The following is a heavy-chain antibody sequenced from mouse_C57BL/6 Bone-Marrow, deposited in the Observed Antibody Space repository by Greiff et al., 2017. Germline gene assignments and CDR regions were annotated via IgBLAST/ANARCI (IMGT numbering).Heavy chain of an antibody. J-gene: IGHJ2*01. CDR3: ARELYYYGSREVDY. V-gene: IGHV3-6*01. Sequence: EVKLMESGPGLVKPSQSLSLTCSVTGYSITSGYYWNWIRQFPGNKLEWMGYISYDGSNNYNPSLKNRISITRDTSKNQFFLKLNSVTTEDTATYYCARELYYYGSREVDYWGQGTTLTVSS. CDR2: ISYDGSN. CDR1: GYSITSGYY. D-gene: IGHD1-1*01.